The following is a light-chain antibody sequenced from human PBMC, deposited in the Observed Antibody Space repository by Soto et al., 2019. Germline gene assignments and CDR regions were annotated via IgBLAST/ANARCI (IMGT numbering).Light chain of an antibody. J-gene: IGKJ1*01. V-gene: IGKV1-39*01. Sequence: DIQMTQSPSSLSASVGARVTITSRASQSISSYLNWYQQKPGKAPKLLIYAASSLQSGVPSRFSGSGSGTDFTLTISSLQPEDFATYYCQQSYSTPQTFGQGTKVDIK. CDR2: AAS. CDR3: QQSYSTPQT. CDR1: QSISSY.